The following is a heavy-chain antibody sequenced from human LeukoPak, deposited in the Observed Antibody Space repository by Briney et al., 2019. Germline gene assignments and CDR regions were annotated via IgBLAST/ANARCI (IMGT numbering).Heavy chain of an antibody. Sequence: SETLSLTCSVSGGSISSSTYYWGWIRQPPGKGLEWIGNIYNSGSIYYNPSLNSRVTISVDTSKNQFSLKLSSVTAADTAVYYCARQAYSSNLGWFDPWGQGTLVTVSS. J-gene: IGHJ5*02. D-gene: IGHD6-13*01. CDR2: IYNSGSI. CDR3: ARQAYSSNLGWFDP. V-gene: IGHV4-39*01. CDR1: GGSISSSTYY.